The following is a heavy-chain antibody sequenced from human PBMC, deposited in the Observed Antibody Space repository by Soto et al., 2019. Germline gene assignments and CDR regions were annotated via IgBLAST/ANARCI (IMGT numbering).Heavy chain of an antibody. D-gene: IGHD3-16*02. CDR1: GFSFSSYA. J-gene: IGHJ5*02. V-gene: IGHV3-30-3*01. CDR2: ISHDGINK. CDR3: ARDLHRSEYFVTWFEP. Sequence: GGTLTLSCTASGFSFSSYAMYWFRQPPGKGLEWVAVISHDGINKHYADSVKRRITVSRDNSNHSLDLQLNSLRGEDTAMYCGARDLHRSEYFVTWFEPWAKEPLVTVS.